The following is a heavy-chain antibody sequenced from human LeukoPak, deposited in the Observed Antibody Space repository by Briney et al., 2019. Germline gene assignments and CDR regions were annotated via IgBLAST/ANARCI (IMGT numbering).Heavy chain of an antibody. D-gene: IGHD2-15*01. J-gene: IGHJ5*02. V-gene: IGHV3-74*01. CDR1: GFTFSSYW. CDR3: VRGGESTWS. Sequence: PGGSLRLSCAASGFTFSSYWMHWVRQAPGKGPVWVSRINNDGSGTTYADSVKGRFTISRDDAKSTLYLQMNSLRAEDTAVYYCVRGGESTWSWGQGTLVTVSS. CDR2: INNDGSGT.